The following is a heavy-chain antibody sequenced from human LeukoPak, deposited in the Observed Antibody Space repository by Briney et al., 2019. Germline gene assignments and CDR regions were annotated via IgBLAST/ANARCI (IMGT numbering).Heavy chain of an antibody. Sequence: PGGSLRLSCAASGFTFSSYWMSWVRQAPGEGLEWVANIKQDGSEKYYVDSVKGRFTISRDNAKNSLYLQMNSLRAEDTAVYYCAREVVRGTFDYWGQGTLVTVSS. D-gene: IGHD3-10*01. CDR3: AREVVRGTFDY. V-gene: IGHV3-7*01. CDR1: GFTFSSYW. CDR2: IKQDGSEK. J-gene: IGHJ4*02.